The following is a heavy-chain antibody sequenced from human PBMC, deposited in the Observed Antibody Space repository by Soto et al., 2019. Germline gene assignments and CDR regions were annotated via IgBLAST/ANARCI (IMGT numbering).Heavy chain of an antibody. J-gene: IGHJ1*01. V-gene: IGHV3-66*01. CDR2: IYSGGST. CDR3: ARDRIEVAGNPEYFPH. Sequence: EVQLVESGGGLVQPGGSLRLSCAASGFTVSSNYMSWVRQAPGKGLEWVSVIYSGGSTYYADSVKGRFTISRDNSKNTMYLQMNSLRAEDTAVYYCARDRIEVAGNPEYFPHWGKGTLVTVSS. CDR1: GFTVSSNY. D-gene: IGHD6-19*01.